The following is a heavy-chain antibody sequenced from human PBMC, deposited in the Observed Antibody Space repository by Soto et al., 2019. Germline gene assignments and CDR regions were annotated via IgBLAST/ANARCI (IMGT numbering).Heavy chain of an antibody. V-gene: IGHV3-23*01. CDR2: IGGSGRTT. CDR1: AFTFNNYA. D-gene: IGHD3-22*01. J-gene: IGHJ4*02. Sequence: EVQLLESGGGLVQPGGSLSLSCAASAFTFNNYAMSWVRQAPGKELEWVSGIGGSGRTTYYADSVKGRFTISRDNSNNTLFLQMNSLRAEDTAVYYCAKSRSSDSSGDVYDYWGQGTLVTVSS. CDR3: AKSRSSDSSGDVYDY.